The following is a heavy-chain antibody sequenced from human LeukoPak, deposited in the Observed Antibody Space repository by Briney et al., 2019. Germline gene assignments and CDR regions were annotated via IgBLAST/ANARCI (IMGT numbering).Heavy chain of an antibody. Sequence: ASVKVSCKASGYTFTSYPMHWVRQAPGQRLEWMGWINAGNGDTKYSQDFQGRVTITRDTSASTAYIELSSLRSEDMAVYYCARQNPMTDFDYWGQGTLVTVSS. CDR2: INAGNGDT. V-gene: IGHV1-3*03. CDR3: ARQNPMTDFDY. CDR1: GYTFTSYP. J-gene: IGHJ4*02. D-gene: IGHD2-21*02.